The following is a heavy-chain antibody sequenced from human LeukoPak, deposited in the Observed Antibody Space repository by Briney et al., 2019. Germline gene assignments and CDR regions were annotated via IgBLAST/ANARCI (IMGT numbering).Heavy chain of an antibody. CDR3: VSFYETY. Sequence: GGSLRLSCAASGNYWMHWVRQAPGKGLVWVSHINSDGSWTSYADSVKGRFTISKDDAKNTVYLQMNNLRAEDTAVYYCVSFYETYWGRGTLVTASS. CDR1: GNYW. V-gene: IGHV3-74*01. CDR2: INSDGSWT. D-gene: IGHD2-2*01. J-gene: IGHJ4*02.